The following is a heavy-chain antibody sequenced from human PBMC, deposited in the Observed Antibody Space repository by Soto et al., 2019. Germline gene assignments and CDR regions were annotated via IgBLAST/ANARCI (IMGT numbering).Heavy chain of an antibody. CDR2: TYYSGTT. V-gene: IGHV4-39*07. Sequence: KASETLSLTXTVSGDSISSSAYYWGWIRQPPGKGLEWIGSTYYSGTTYYNPSLKSRVTISLDKSKSQFSLRLISVTAADTAVYYCTREQSDDNYFDPWGQGTLVTVSS. CDR1: GDSISSSAYY. D-gene: IGHD6-19*01. J-gene: IGHJ5*02. CDR3: TREQSDDNYFDP.